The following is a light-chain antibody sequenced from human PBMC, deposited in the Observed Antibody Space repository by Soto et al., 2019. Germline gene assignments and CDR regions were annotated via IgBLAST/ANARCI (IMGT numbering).Light chain of an antibody. CDR1: VSDVAAYDY. CDR2: EVT. V-gene: IGLV2-8*01. CDR3: SSYAGTVNVI. J-gene: IGLJ2*01. Sequence: QSALTQPPSASGSLGQSVTISCTGTVSDVAAYDYVSWYQQHPGKAPRLMIFEVTKRPSGVPDRFSGSKSGITASLTVSGLQAEDAADYYCSSYAGTVNVIFGGGTQLTVL.